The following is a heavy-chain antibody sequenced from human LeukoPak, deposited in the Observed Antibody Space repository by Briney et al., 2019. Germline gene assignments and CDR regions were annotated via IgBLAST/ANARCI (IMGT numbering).Heavy chain of an antibody. V-gene: IGHV4-39*01. CDR2: IYYSGST. CDR1: GGSISSSSYY. CDR3: AAGYCSSTSCYAGELGIGY. J-gene: IGHJ4*02. Sequence: MSSETLSLTCTVSGGSISSSSYYWGWIRQPPGKGLEWIGSIYYSGSTYYNPSLKSRVTISVDTSKNQFSLKLSSVTAADTAVYYCAAGYCSSTSCYAGELGIGYWGQGTLVTVSS. D-gene: IGHD2-2*01.